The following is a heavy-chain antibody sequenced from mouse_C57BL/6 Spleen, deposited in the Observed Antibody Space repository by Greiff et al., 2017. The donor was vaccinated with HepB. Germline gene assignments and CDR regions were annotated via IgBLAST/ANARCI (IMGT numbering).Heavy chain of an antibody. CDR2: ISSGSSTI. D-gene: IGHD2-5*01. CDR3: ARREIYSNYFDY. CDR1: GFTFSDYG. J-gene: IGHJ2*01. Sequence: EVQGVESGGGLVKPGGSLKLSCAASGFTFSDYGMHWVRQAPEKGLEWVAYISSGSSTIYYADTVKGRFTISRDNAKNTLFLQMTSLRSEDTAMYYCARREIYSNYFDYWGQGTTLTVSS. V-gene: IGHV5-17*01.